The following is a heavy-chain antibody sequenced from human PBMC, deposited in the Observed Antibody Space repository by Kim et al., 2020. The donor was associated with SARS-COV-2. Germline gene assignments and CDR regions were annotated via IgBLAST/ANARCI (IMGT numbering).Heavy chain of an antibody. CDR3: AKDVGSGRFWSGYSVNAFDI. V-gene: IGHV3-23*01. D-gene: IGHD3-3*01. CDR1: GFTFSSYA. J-gene: IGHJ3*02. CDR2: ISGSGGST. Sequence: GGSLRLSCAASGFTFSSYAMSWVRQAPGKGLEWVSAISGSGGSTYYADSVKGRFTISRDNSKNTLYLQMNSLRAEDTAVYYCAKDVGSGRFWSGYSVNAFDIWGQGTMVTVSS.